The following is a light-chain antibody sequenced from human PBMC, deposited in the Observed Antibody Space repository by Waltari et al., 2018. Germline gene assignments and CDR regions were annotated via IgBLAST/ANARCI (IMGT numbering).Light chain of an antibody. CDR1: QSIASN. V-gene: IGKV1-39*01. J-gene: IGKJ1*01. CDR3: QQSYSSPRT. Sequence: DIQMTQSPSSLSASVGDRVTITCRASQSIASNLSWYQQKPGKAPKLLIYAASSLQSGVPSRFSARGSGTDFTLTINSLQREDFATYYCQQSYSSPRTFGQGTKVEVK. CDR2: AAS.